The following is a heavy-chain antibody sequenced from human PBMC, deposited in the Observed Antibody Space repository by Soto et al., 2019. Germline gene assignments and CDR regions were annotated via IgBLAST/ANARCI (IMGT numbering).Heavy chain of an antibody. CDR2: IYYSGST. CDR1: GGSISGSSYY. D-gene: IGHD3-3*01. V-gene: IGHV4-39*01. Sequence: SETLSLTCTVSGGSISGSSYYWGWIRQPPGKGLEWIGSIYYSGSTYYNPSLKSRVTISVDTSKNQFSLKLSSVTAADTAVYYCARGPRITIFGVVPTYNWFDPWGQGTLVTVSS. J-gene: IGHJ5*02. CDR3: ARGPRITIFGVVPTYNWFDP.